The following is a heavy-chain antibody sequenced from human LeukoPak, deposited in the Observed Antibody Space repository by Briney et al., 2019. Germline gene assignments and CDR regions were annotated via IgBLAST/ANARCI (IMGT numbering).Heavy chain of an antibody. V-gene: IGHV3-30*02. Sequence: GGSLRLSCAASGFTFSSYGMSWVRQAPGKGLEWVAFIRYDGSNKYYADSVKGRFTISRDNSKNTLYLQMNGLRAEDTAVYYCAKDQFWFGESNAFDYWGQGTLVTVSS. CDR2: IRYDGSNK. D-gene: IGHD3-10*01. J-gene: IGHJ4*02. CDR1: GFTFSSYG. CDR3: AKDQFWFGESNAFDY.